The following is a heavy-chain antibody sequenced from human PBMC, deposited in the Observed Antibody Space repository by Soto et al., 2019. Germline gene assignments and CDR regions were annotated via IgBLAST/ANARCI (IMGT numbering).Heavy chain of an antibody. D-gene: IGHD4-17*01. CDR1: GYSFTSYW. CDR2: IDPSDSYT. Sequence: GESLKISCKGSGYSFTSYWISWVRQMPGKGLEWMGRIDPSDSYTNYSPSFQGHVTISADKSISTAYLQWSSLKASDTAMYYCASGSYYGDSTYVFDPWGQGTLVTVSS. J-gene: IGHJ5*02. V-gene: IGHV5-10-1*01. CDR3: ASGSYYGDSTYVFDP.